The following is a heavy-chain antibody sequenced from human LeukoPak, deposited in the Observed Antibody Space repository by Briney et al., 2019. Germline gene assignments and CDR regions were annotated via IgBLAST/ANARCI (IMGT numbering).Heavy chain of an antibody. D-gene: IGHD6-19*01. V-gene: IGHV4-38-2*02. Sequence: SETLSLTCRVSGYFITSGYYWGWIRQPPGNGLEWIGSFYHRSGTTHYNPSLQSRVTISVDTSSNQFSLKLRSVTAADTAIYYCARGISSGSPGAYWGQGMLVTVSS. CDR3: ARGISSGSPGAY. CDR1: GYFITSGYY. CDR2: FYHRSGTT. J-gene: IGHJ4*02.